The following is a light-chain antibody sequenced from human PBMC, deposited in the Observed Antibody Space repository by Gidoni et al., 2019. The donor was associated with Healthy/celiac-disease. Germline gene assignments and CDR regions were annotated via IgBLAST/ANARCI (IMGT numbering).Light chain of an antibody. CDR1: SSNTGSNT. CDR3: AAWDDSLNVV. V-gene: IGLV1-44*01. CDR2: SNN. Sequence: QSVLTQPPSACGTPGQRVTISCSGSSSNTGSNTVNWYQQLPGTAPKLLIYSNNQRPSGVPDRFSGSKSGTSASLAISWRQSDDEADYYCAAWDDSLNVVFGGGTKLTVL. J-gene: IGLJ2*01.